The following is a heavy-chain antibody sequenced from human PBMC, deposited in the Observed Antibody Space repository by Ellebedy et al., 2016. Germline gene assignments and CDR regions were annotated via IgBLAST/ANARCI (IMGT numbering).Heavy chain of an antibody. V-gene: IGHV3-30*18. D-gene: IGHD6-19*01. Sequence: GGSLRLXCAASGFTFSDYGMHWVRQAPGKGLEGVALISYDGTKTYYGDSVMGRFSISRDNSKNTVFLQMNNLRAADTAVYYCVKGALTTGFSSGWLDWGQGTLVTVSS. J-gene: IGHJ4*02. CDR1: GFTFSDYG. CDR3: VKGALTTGFSSGWLD. CDR2: ISYDGTKT.